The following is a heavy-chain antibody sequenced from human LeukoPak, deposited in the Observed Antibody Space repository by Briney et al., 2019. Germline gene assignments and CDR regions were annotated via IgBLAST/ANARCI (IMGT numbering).Heavy chain of an antibody. V-gene: IGHV3-30*04. CDR1: GFTFSSYA. CDR3: ARVSHYYDSSGYNDY. J-gene: IGHJ4*02. D-gene: IGHD3-22*01. Sequence: GRSLRLSCAASGFTFSSYAMHWVRQAPGKGLEWVAVISYDGSNKYYADSVKGRFTISRDNSKNTLHLQMNSPRAEDTAVYYCARVSHYYDSSGYNDYWGQGTLVTVSS. CDR2: ISYDGSNK.